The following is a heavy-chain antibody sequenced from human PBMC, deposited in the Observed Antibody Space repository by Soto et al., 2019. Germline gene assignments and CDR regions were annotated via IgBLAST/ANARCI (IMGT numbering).Heavy chain of an antibody. V-gene: IGHV1-2*02. CDR2: IGPDSGAT. D-gene: IGHD1-26*01. Sequence: WASVKVSCKASGYTFTGHYIHWVRQAPEQGPEWMGEIGPDSGATRYAQKFQGRVTMTRDMSITTVYMELNNLSPDDTAVYYCGRGRSGQIVVFYWGQGTQVTVSS. CDR1: GYTFTGHY. J-gene: IGHJ4*02. CDR3: GRGRSGQIVVFY.